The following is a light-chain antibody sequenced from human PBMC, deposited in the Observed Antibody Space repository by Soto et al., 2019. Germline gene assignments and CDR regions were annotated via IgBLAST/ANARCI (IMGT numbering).Light chain of an antibody. CDR1: NSNIESNT. CDR3: AAWDDSLNAWV. V-gene: IGLV1-44*01. Sequence: QSVLTQPPSASGTPGQRVTISCSGSNSNIESNTVNWYQQLPGTAPKLLIYSNSRRPSGVPDRFSGSKSGASASLAISGLQSADEADYYCAAWDDSLNAWVFGGGTKLTVL. J-gene: IGLJ3*02. CDR2: SNS.